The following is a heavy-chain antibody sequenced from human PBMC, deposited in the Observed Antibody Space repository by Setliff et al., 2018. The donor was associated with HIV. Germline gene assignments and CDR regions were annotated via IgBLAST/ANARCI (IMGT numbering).Heavy chain of an antibody. Sequence: ASVKVSCKPSGYTFTGYYMHWVRQAPGQGLEWMGWINPNNGGTNYAQKFQGRVAMTRDTSTSTVYMELSSLRSEDTAVYYCASAGAWQRNALDIWGQGTMVTVSS. J-gene: IGHJ3*02. V-gene: IGHV1-2*02. CDR2: INPNNGGT. D-gene: IGHD5-12*01. CDR3: ASAGAWQRNALDI. CDR1: GYTFTGYY.